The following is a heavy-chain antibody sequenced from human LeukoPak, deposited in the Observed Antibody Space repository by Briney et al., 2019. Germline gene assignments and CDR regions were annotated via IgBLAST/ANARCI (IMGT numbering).Heavy chain of an antibody. V-gene: IGHV1-2*02. CDR2: INPNSGGT. CDR1: GYTFTGYH. J-gene: IGHJ4*02. Sequence: ASVKVSCKASGYTFTGYHMHWVRQAPGQGLEWMGWINPNSGGTNYAQEFQGRVTMTRDTSISTAYMELSRLRSDDTAVYYCAREGVDCDILPNDYWGQGTLVTVSS. D-gene: IGHD3-9*01. CDR3: AREGVDCDILPNDY.